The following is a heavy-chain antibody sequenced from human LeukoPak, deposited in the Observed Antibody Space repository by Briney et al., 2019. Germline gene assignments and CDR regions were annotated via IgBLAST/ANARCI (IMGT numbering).Heavy chain of an antibody. Sequence: ASVKVSCKASGYTFSDYYLHWVRQAPGQGLEYMGWINPNSGYTKYSQSFQGRVTMTRDTSISTAYMELSRLISDDTAVYYCARGDTMVRGLISDYWGQATLVTVSS. V-gene: IGHV1-2*02. CDR3: ARGDTMVRGLISDY. D-gene: IGHD3-10*01. J-gene: IGHJ4*02. CDR2: INPNSGYT. CDR1: GYTFSDYY.